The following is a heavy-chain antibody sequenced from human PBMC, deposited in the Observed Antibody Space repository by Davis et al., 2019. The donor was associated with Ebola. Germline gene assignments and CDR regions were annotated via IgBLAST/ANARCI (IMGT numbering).Heavy chain of an antibody. CDR2: IYWDDDK. CDR3: AHRRFLLTVSDAFDI. Sequence: SGPTLVKPTQTLTLTCTFSGFSLSTSGVGVGWIRQPPGKALEWLALIYWDDDKRFSPSLKSRLTITKDTSKNQVILTMTNIDPVDTATYYCAHRRFLLTVSDAFDIWGQGTLVTVSS. J-gene: IGHJ3*02. V-gene: IGHV2-5*02. D-gene: IGHD2/OR15-2a*01. CDR1: GFSLSTSGVG.